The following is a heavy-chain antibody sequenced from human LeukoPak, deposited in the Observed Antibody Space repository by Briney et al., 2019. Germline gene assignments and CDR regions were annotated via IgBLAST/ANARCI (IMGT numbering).Heavy chain of an antibody. Sequence: RSSETLSLTCTVSGGSISSSSYYWGWIRQPPGKGLEWIGSIYYSGSTNYNPSLKGRVTISVDTSKNQFSLKLSSVTAADTAVYYCARVAPLGSGSYYIDYWGQGTLVTVSS. V-gene: IGHV4-39*07. CDR2: IYYSGST. D-gene: IGHD3-10*02. CDR3: ARVAPLGSGSYYIDY. J-gene: IGHJ4*02. CDR1: GGSISSSSYY.